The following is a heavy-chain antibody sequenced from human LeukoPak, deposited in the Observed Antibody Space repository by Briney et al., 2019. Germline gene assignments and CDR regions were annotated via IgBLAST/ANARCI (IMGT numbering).Heavy chain of an antibody. D-gene: IGHD6-19*01. J-gene: IGHJ6*02. Sequence: ASVKVSCKASGYTFTSYGISWVRQAPGQGLEWMGWISAYNGNTNYAQKLQGRVTMTTDTSTSTAYMELRSLRSDDTAVYYCATARGSSGWYWGNYYYYYGMDVWGQGTTVTVSS. CDR2: ISAYNGNT. V-gene: IGHV1-18*01. CDR3: ATARGSSGWYWGNYYYYYGMDV. CDR1: GYTFTSYG.